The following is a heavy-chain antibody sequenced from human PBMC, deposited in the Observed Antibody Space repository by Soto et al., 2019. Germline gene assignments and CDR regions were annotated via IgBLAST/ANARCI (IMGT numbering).Heavy chain of an antibody. CDR3: ARDQGYDSSGYYPLGCDY. V-gene: IGHV1-18*01. CDR1: GYTFTSYG. CDR2: ISAYNGNT. Sequence: QVQLVQSGAEVKKPGASVKVSCKASGYTFTSYGISWVRQAPGQGLEWMGWISAYNGNTNYAQKLQGRVTMTTDTSTSTAYMELRSLRADDTAVYYCARDQGYDSSGYYPLGCDYGGQGTLVTVSS. D-gene: IGHD3-22*01. J-gene: IGHJ4*02.